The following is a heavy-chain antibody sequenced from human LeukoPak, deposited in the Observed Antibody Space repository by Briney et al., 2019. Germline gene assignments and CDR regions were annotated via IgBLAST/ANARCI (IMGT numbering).Heavy chain of an antibody. Sequence: GASVKVSCKASGYTFTSYYMHWVRPAPGQGLEWMGIINPSGGSTSYAQKFQGRVTMTRDTSTSTVYMELSSLRSEDTAVYYCARADQTYYYYYGMDVWGQGTTVTVSS. CDR3: ARADQTYYYYYGMDV. J-gene: IGHJ6*02. V-gene: IGHV1-46*01. CDR2: INPSGGST. CDR1: GYTFTSYY.